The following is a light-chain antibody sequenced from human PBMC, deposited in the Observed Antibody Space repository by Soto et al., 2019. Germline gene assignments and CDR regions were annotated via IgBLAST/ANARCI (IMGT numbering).Light chain of an antibody. J-gene: IGKJ5*01. V-gene: IGKV3-11*01. CDR2: AAS. CDR1: QSISSK. Sequence: IVMTQSPATLSVSPGERATLSCRASQSISSKLAWYQQKPGQAPRLLIYAASTRATGIPARFSGSGSGTDFTLTISSLEPEDFAVYYCQQRSNWPRTFGQGTRLEVK. CDR3: QQRSNWPRT.